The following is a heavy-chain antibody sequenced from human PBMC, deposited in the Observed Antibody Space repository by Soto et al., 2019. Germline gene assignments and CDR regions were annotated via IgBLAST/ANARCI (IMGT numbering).Heavy chain of an antibody. J-gene: IGHJ5*02. D-gene: IGHD1-1*01. CDR3: ARTLYKALNWFDP. V-gene: IGHV4-39*01. CDR2: LSYGGTT. Sequence: NPSETLSLTCIVSGGSISSSTFYWGWIRQPPGKGLEWIGTLSYGGTTHYNPSLKSRVAMSVDTSKNQPSLEMTSLTAADTAVYYCARTLYKALNWFDPWGQGALVTV. CDR1: GGSISSSTFY.